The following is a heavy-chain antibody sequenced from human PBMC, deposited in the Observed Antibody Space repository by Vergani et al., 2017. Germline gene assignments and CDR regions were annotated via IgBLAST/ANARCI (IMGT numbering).Heavy chain of an antibody. D-gene: IGHD4-17*01. V-gene: IGHV1-69*12. Sequence: QVQLVQSGAEVKKPGSSVKVSCKAPGGTFSSYAISWVRQAPGQGLEWMGGIIPIFGTANYAQKFQGRVTITADESTSTAYMELSSLRSEDTAVYYCARDRELGYGDPDAFDIWGQGTMVTVSS. CDR1: GGTFSSYA. J-gene: IGHJ3*02. CDR3: ARDRELGYGDPDAFDI. CDR2: IIPIFGTA.